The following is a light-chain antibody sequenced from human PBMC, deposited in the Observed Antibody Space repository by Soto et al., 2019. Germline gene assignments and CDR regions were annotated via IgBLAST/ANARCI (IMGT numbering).Light chain of an antibody. CDR1: QSISSY. V-gene: IGKV1-39*01. CDR2: AAS. CDR3: QQSYSTPWT. J-gene: IGKJ1*01. Sequence: DLQMTQSPSSLSASVGDRVSITCRASQSISSYLNWYPQKPGKAPKLLIYAASSLQSGVPSRFSGSGSGTDFTLTISSLQPEHFATYYCQQSYSTPWTFGQGTKVEIK.